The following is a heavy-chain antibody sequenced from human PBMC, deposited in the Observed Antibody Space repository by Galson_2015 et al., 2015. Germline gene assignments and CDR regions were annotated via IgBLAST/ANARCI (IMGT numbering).Heavy chain of an antibody. Sequence: STYYADSVKGRFTISRDSSKNTLYLQMNSLRAEDTAVYYCANTPALLWFGELPKDYWGQGTLVTVSS. D-gene: IGHD3-10*01. CDR3: ANTPALLWFGELPKDY. J-gene: IGHJ4*02. V-gene: IGHV3-23*01. CDR2: ST.